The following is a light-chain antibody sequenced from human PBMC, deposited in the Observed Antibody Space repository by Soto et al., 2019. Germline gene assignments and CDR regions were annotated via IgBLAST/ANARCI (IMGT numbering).Light chain of an antibody. J-gene: IGLJ1*01. V-gene: IGLV2-18*01. Sequence: QSALTQPPSVSGSPGQSVAISCTGTSSEVGSNNRVSWYQQPPGSAPQLIIYDVSNRPSAIPDRFSGSNSANTASLTISGLQTEDEADYYCSLYTTSSTYVFGAGTKLTVL. CDR2: DVS. CDR3: SLYTTSSTYV. CDR1: SSEVGSNNR.